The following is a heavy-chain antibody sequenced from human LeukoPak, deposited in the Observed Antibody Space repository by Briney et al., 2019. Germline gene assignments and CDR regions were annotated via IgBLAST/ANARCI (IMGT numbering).Heavy chain of an antibody. V-gene: IGHV4-39*01. D-gene: IGHD6-19*01. J-gene: IGHJ4*02. CDR3: ATEHSGWYPPTRPFDY. CDR2: IYYSGST. CDR1: GGSISSSSYY. Sequence: SETLSLTCTVSGGSISSSSYYWGWIRQPPGKGLEWIGSIYYSGSTYYNTSLKSRVTISVDTSKNQFSLKLSSVTAADTAVYYCATEHSGWYPPTRPFDYWGQGTLVTVSS.